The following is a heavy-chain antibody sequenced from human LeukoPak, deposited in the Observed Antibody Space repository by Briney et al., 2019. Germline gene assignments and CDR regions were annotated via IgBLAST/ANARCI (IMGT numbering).Heavy chain of an antibody. CDR3: ARDKRYCSSTSCPDNWFDP. CDR1: GGSISSGSYY. Sequence: PSETLSLTCTVSGGSISSGSYYWSWIRQPAGKGLEWIGRIYTSGSTNYNPSLKSRVTISVDTSKNQFSLKLSSVTAADTAVYYCARDKRYCSSTSCPDNWFDPWGQGTLVTVSS. V-gene: IGHV4-61*02. J-gene: IGHJ5*02. CDR2: IYTSGST. D-gene: IGHD2-2*01.